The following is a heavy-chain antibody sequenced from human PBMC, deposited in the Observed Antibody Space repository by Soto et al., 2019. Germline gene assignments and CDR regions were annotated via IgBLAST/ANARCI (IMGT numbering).Heavy chain of an antibody. J-gene: IGHJ5*02. CDR1: GGSISSGGYY. V-gene: IGHV4-31*03. Sequence: SETLSLTCTVSGGSISSGGYYWSWIRQHPGKGLEWIGYIYYSGSTYYNPSLKSRVTISVDTSKNQFSLKLSSVAAADTAVYYCARVRSIFGVVVDWLDPWGKGTPVTVSS. D-gene: IGHD3-3*01. CDR2: IYYSGST. CDR3: ARVRSIFGVVVDWLDP.